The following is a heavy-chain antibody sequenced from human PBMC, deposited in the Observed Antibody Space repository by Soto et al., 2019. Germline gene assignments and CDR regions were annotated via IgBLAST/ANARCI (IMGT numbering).Heavy chain of an antibody. CDR1: GDXVSSNRYA. CDR3: ARDNFQGNWNQNHNYGMDV. V-gene: IGHV6-1*01. J-gene: IGHJ6*02. Sequence: QXLSLTCASSGDXVSSNRYAWNWIRQSPSRGLEWLGRTYHRSKWYNDYAVSVQSRITINPDTSNNQFSLQLNSVTPEDTAVYYCARDNFQGNWNQNHNYGMDVWGQGTTVTVSS. CDR2: TYHRSKWYN. D-gene: IGHD1-1*01.